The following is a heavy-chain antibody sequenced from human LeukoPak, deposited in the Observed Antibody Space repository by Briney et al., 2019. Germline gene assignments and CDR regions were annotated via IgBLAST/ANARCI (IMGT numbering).Heavy chain of an antibody. CDR2: INHSGST. V-gene: IGHV4-34*01. J-gene: IGHJ4*02. Sequence: SETLSLTCAVYGXSFSGYYGSWIRQPPGKGLEWIGEINHSGSTNYNPSLKSRVTISVDTSKNQFSLKLSSVTAADTAVYYCARGRIAARHYFDYWGQGTLVTVSS. CDR3: ARGRIAARHYFDY. D-gene: IGHD6-6*01. CDR1: GXSFSGYY.